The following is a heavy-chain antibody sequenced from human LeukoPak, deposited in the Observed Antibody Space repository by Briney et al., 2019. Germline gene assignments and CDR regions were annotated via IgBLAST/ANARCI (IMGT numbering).Heavy chain of an antibody. D-gene: IGHD4-23*01. Sequence: SETLSLTCTVSGGSISSSSYYWGWIRQPPGKGLEWIGSIYYSGSTYYNPSLKSRVTISVDTSKNQFSLKLSSVTAADTAVYYCARGQSATVVTERNWFDPWGQGTLVTVSS. CDR1: GGSISSSSYY. V-gene: IGHV4-39*01. CDR2: IYYSGST. J-gene: IGHJ5*02. CDR3: ARGQSATVVTERNWFDP.